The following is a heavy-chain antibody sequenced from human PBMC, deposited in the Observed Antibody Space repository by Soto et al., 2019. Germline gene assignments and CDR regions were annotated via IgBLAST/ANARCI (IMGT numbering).Heavy chain of an antibody. D-gene: IGHD6-19*01. CDR2: ISSSSSTI. Sequence: GSLRLSCAASGFTFSSYSMNWVRQAPGKGLEWVSYISSSSSTIYYADSVKGRFTISRDNAKNSLYLQMNSLRAEDTAVYYCARDRIAVAGTGAFDIWGQGTMVTVSS. V-gene: IGHV3-48*01. CDR3: ARDRIAVAGTGAFDI. CDR1: GFTFSSYS. J-gene: IGHJ3*02.